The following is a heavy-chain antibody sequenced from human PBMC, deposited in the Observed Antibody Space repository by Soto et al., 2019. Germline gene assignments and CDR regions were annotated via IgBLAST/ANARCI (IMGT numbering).Heavy chain of an antibody. D-gene: IGHD2-21*02. CDR3: ARELRLCGGDCYADAFDI. V-gene: IGHV1-69*01. CDR1: GGTFSSYA. CDR2: IIPIFGTA. Sequence: QVQLVQSGAEVKKPGSSVKVSCKASGGTFSSYAISWVRQAPGQGLEWMGGIIPIFGTANYAQKFQGRVTITADESTSTAYMELSSLTSEDTAVYYCARELRLCGGDCYADAFDIWGQGTMVTVSS. J-gene: IGHJ3*02.